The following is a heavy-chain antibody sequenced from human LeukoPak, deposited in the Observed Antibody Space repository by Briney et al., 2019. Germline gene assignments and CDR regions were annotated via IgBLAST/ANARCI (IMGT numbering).Heavy chain of an antibody. Sequence: GGSLRLSCAASGFTFSSYGMHWVRQAPGKGLEWVAFIRYDGSNKYYADSVKGRFTISRDNSKNTLYLQMNSLRAEDTAVFYCTKERGSGGQDFDYWGQGTLVTVSS. CDR3: TKERGSGGQDFDY. V-gene: IGHV3-30*02. CDR2: IRYDGSNK. CDR1: GFTFSSYG. D-gene: IGHD3-16*01. J-gene: IGHJ4*02.